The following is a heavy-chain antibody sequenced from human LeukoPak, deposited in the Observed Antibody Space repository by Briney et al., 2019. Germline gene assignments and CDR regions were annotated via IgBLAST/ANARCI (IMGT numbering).Heavy chain of an antibody. D-gene: IGHD2-8*01. CDR1: GGSFSGYY. J-gene: IGHJ4*02. CDR3: ARGLVYATRFDY. V-gene: IGHV4-34*01. CDR2: INHSGST. Sequence: SETLSLTCAVYGGSFSGYYWSWIRQPPGKGLEWIGEINHSGSTNYNPSLKSRVTISVDTSKNQFSLKLSSVTAADTAVYYCARGLVYATRFDYWGQGTLVTVSS.